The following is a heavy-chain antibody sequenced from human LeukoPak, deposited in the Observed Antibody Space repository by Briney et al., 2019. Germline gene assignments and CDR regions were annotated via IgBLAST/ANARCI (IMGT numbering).Heavy chain of an antibody. CDR3: ATSIPVFGRPGAFHV. CDR1: GYTFTSYG. Sequence: ASVKVSCKASGYTFTSYGISWVRQAPGQGLEWMGWMNPNSGDTNYAQKFQGRVTITRDTSIGTAYMELSSLRSDDTAVYYCATSIPVFGRPGAFHVWGQGTMVTVSS. J-gene: IGHJ3*01. V-gene: IGHV1-8*03. CDR2: MNPNSGDT. D-gene: IGHD3-3*01.